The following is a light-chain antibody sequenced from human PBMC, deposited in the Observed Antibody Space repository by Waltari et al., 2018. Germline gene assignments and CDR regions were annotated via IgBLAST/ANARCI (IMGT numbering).Light chain of an antibody. J-gene: IGKJ2*01. Sequence: EIVMTQSPLSLPVTPGETASISCRSSQSLLDTNGFNYVVWYLQEPGQSPQLLIYFGSDRAAGVPDRFGGSGSGTECTLKISRVEAEDVGVYYCMQGLQTPPTFGQGTKLEIK. V-gene: IGKV2-28*01. CDR3: MQGLQTPPT. CDR1: QSLLDTNGFNY. CDR2: FGS.